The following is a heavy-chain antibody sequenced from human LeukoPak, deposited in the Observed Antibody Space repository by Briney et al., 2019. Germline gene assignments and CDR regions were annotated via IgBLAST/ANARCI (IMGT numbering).Heavy chain of an antibody. Sequence: GASVKVSCKASGYTFTSYGISWVRQAPGQGLEWIGWISAYNGNTNYAQKLQGRVTMTTDTSTSTAYMELRSLRSDDTAVYYCARAVVGFSWLGELGYFDYWGQGTLVTVSS. CDR1: GYTFTSYG. J-gene: IGHJ4*02. D-gene: IGHD3-10*01. CDR3: ARAVVGFSWLGELGYFDY. CDR2: ISAYNGNT. V-gene: IGHV1-18*01.